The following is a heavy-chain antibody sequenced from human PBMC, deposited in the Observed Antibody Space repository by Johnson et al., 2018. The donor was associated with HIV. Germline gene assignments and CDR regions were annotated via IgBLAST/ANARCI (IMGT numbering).Heavy chain of an antibody. D-gene: IGHD1-26*01. J-gene: IGHJ3*02. CDR1: EFSFSTYA. Sequence: VQLVESGGGVVQPGRSLRLSCAASEFSFSTYALHWVRQAPGEGLEWVAVISYDGSDKYHADSVKGRFTISRDNSKDTLYLQMNSLRAEDTAFYYCARGEWELNAGHGFDIWGQGTMVTVSS. V-gene: IGHV3-30*04. CDR3: ARGEWELNAGHGFDI. CDR2: ISYDGSDK.